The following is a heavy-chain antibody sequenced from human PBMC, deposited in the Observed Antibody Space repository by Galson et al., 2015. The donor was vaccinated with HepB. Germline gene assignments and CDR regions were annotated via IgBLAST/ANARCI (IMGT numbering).Heavy chain of an antibody. CDR3: ARGRNCSSTSCYFDP. CDR1: GFTFSSYA. CDR2: ISYDGSNK. J-gene: IGHJ5*02. D-gene: IGHD2-2*01. Sequence: SLRLSCAASGFTFSSYAMHWVRQAPGKGQEWVAVISYDGSNKYYADSVKGRFTISRDNSKNTLYLQMNSLRAEDTAVYYCARGRNCSSTSCYFDPWGQGTLVTVSS. V-gene: IGHV3-30-3*01.